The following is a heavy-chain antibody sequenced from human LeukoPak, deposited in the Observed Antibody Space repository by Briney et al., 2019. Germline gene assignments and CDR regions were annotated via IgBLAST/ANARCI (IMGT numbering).Heavy chain of an antibody. D-gene: IGHD3-22*01. Sequence: GGSLRLSCAASGFTFSSYAMNWVRQAPGKGLEWVSAISGSGGSTYYADSVKGRFTISRDNSKNTLYLQMNSLRAEDTAVYYCAKTVYYDSSGLSYFDYWGQGTLVTVSS. V-gene: IGHV3-23*01. J-gene: IGHJ4*02. CDR1: GFTFSSYA. CDR2: ISGSGGST. CDR3: AKTVYYDSSGLSYFDY.